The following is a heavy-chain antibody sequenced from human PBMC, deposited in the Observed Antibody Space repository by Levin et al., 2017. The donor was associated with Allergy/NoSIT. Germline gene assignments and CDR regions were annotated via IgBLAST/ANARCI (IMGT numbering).Heavy chain of an antibody. D-gene: IGHD3-22*01. CDR2: IWYDGSNK. V-gene: IGHV3-33*01. CDR3: ARETADYYDSSGYYSHDAFDI. Sequence: LSLTCAASGFTFSSYGMHWVRQAPGKGLEWVAVIWYDGSNKCYADSVKGRFTISRDNSKNTLYLQMNSLRAEDTAVYYCARETADYYDSSGYYSHDAFDIWGQGTMVTVSS. J-gene: IGHJ3*02. CDR1: GFTFSSYG.